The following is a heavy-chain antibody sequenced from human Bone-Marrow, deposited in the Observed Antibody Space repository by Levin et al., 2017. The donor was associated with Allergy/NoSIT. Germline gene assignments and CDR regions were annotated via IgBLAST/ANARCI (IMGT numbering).Heavy chain of an antibody. CDR2: ISYDGNYK. CDR1: GFTFTSYA. D-gene: IGHD2-21*02. V-gene: IGHV3-30-3*01. Sequence: GESLKISCAASGFTFTSYAMHWVRQAPGKGLEWVAVISYDGNYKYYTDSVKGRFTISRDNSKNTLFLQMNSLTTEDTAVYYCARDEYCGDVCYSGDYSYNGMDVWGQGTTVTVSS. J-gene: IGHJ6*02. CDR3: ARDEYCGDVCYSGDYSYNGMDV.